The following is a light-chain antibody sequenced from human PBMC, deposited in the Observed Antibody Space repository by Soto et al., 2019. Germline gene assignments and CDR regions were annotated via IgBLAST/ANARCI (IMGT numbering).Light chain of an antibody. CDR3: SSYTRGSTYV. J-gene: IGLJ1*01. Sequence: QSVLTQPASVSGSPGQSITISCTGTSSDIGNYNLVSWYQQHPGKAPKLIIFEVIQRPSGLSTRFSGSKSGNTASLTISGLQAEDEGDYYCSSYTRGSTYVFGTGTKLTVL. V-gene: IGLV2-14*02. CDR1: SSDIGNYNL. CDR2: EVI.